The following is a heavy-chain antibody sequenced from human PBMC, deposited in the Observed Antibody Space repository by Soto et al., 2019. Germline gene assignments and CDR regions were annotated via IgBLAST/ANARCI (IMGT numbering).Heavy chain of an antibody. V-gene: IGHV3-7*01. D-gene: IGHD2-15*01. Sequence: PGGSLRLSCAASGFTFSSYWMSWVRQAPGKGLEWVANIKQDGSEKYYVDSVKGRFTISRDNAKNSLYLQMNSLRAEDTAVYYCARDRFGSGSCYYDYWGQGXLVTVSS. J-gene: IGHJ4*02. CDR3: ARDRFGSGSCYYDY. CDR2: IKQDGSEK. CDR1: GFTFSSYW.